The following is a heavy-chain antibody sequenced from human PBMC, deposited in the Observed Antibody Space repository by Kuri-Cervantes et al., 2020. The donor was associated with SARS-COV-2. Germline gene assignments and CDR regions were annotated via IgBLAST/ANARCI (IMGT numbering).Heavy chain of an antibody. V-gene: IGHV3-9*01. CDR2: ISWNSGSI. J-gene: IGHJ4*02. CDR3: VRAIRDPVEY. Sequence: SLKISCAASGFTFSSYAMHWVRQAPGKGLEWVSGISWNSGSIGYADSVKGRFTISRDNAKNMLFLQMNSLRAEDTAVYYCVRAIRDPVEYWGRGTLVTVSS. CDR1: GFTFSSYA.